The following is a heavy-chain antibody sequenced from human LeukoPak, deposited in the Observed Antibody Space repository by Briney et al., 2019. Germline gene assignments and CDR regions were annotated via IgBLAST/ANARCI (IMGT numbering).Heavy chain of an antibody. CDR2: INHSGST. V-gene: IGHV4-34*01. CDR1: GGSFSGYY. Sequence: SETLSLTCAVYGGSFSGYYWSXXXXPXGXXLXXXXEINHSGSTNYNPSLKSRVTISVDTSKNQFSLKLSSVTAADTAVYYCARERGDYPNPYYYYMDVWGKGTTVTVSS. D-gene: IGHD4-17*01. J-gene: IGHJ6*03. CDR3: ARERGDYPNPYYYYMDV.